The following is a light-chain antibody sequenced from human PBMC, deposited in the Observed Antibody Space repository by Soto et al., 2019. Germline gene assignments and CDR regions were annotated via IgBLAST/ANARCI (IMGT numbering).Light chain of an antibody. CDR3: QQSYSTPLT. CDR1: QSISSW. V-gene: IGKV1-5*03. CDR2: KTS. Sequence: DIQMTQSPSTRSAAVGDRVTITCRASQSISSWLAWYQQKPGKAPKLLIYKTSNLESGVPSRFSGSGSGTDFTLTITSLQPEDFATYYCQQSYSTPLTFGGGTKAAI. J-gene: IGKJ4*01.